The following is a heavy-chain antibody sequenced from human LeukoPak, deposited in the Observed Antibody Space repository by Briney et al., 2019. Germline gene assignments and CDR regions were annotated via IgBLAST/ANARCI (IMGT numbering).Heavy chain of an antibody. CDR3: ARSSGRSPNRDYMDV. CDR2: INASGGST. V-gene: IGHV1-46*01. CDR1: GYTFTRDY. D-gene: IGHD1-14*01. J-gene: IGHJ6*03. Sequence: ASVKVSCKASGYTFTRDYMHWVRQAPGQGLEWMGIINASGGSTSYAQKFQGRVTMTRDTSTSTVYMELSSLRSDDTAMYYCARSSGRSPNRDYMDVWGKGTTVTISS.